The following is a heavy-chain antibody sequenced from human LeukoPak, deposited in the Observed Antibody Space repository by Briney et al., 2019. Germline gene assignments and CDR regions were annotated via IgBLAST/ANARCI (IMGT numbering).Heavy chain of an antibody. CDR1: GFSFSTSEVA. Sequence: SGPTLVKPTQTLTLTCTFSGFSFSTSEVAVDWIRQPPGKALEWLALIFWDDDDRYSPSLKNRLTITKDTSKNQVVLTMTSMDPLDTATYYCAHRRSYGDYDYWGQGTLVTVSS. CDR3: AHRRSYGDYDY. V-gene: IGHV2-5*02. J-gene: IGHJ4*02. CDR2: IFWDDDD. D-gene: IGHD4-17*01.